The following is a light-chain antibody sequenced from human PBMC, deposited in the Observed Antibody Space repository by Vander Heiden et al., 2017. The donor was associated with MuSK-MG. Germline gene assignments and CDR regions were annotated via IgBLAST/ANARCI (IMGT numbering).Light chain of an antibody. CDR1: NLGDKY. J-gene: IGLJ2*01. V-gene: IGLV3-1*01. Sequence: SYELTQPPSVSVSPGPTASITCSVANLGDKYASWYQQQPGQFPVLVIYKNRKRSTGAPERFSGYRSGNTATLTIGGTQAVDEVEYYCQAWDSSTVVFGGGTKLTVL. CDR3: QAWDSSTVV. CDR2: KNR.